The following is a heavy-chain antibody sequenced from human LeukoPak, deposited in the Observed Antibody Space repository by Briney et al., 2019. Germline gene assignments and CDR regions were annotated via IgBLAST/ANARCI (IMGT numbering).Heavy chain of an antibody. Sequence: PSETLSLTCSVSGGSIDSYYWTWIRQPAGKGLEWIGRVYTSGKTYYNPSLKSRVTMSLDTSKNQISLRLGSVTAADTAAYYCARGYGGNAPNAFDIWGQGTMVTVSS. CDR1: GGSIDSYY. CDR2: VYTSGKT. J-gene: IGHJ3*02. CDR3: ARGYGGNAPNAFDI. D-gene: IGHD4-23*01. V-gene: IGHV4-4*07.